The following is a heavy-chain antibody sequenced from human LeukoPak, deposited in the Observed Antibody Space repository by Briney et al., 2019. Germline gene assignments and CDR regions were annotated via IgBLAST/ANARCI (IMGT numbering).Heavy chain of an antibody. D-gene: IGHD2-8*01. CDR3: AKDTSIGRYCTNGVCSPFDY. CDR2: ISDSGGST. CDR1: GFTFSSYA. Sequence: GGSLRLSCAASGFTFSSYAMSWVRQAPGKGLEWVSAISDSGGSTYDADSVKGRFTISRDNSKNTLYLQMNSPRAEDTAVYYCAKDTSIGRYCTNGVCSPFDYWGQGTLVTVSS. J-gene: IGHJ4*02. V-gene: IGHV3-23*01.